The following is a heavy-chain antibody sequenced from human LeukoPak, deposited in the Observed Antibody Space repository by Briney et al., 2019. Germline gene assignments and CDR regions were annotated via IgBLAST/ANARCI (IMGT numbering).Heavy chain of an antibody. CDR1: GFTFSSYW. CDR2: IKRDGSEK. CDR3: AKAPKGSGYRPSVY. D-gene: IGHD3-3*01. J-gene: IGHJ4*02. Sequence: GGSLRLSCAASGFTFSSYWMCWVRQAPGKGLEWVANIKRDGSEKYYVDSVKGRFTISRDNAKNSLYLQMNSLRAEDTAVYYCAKAPKGSGYRPSVYWGQGTLVTVSS. V-gene: IGHV3-7*01.